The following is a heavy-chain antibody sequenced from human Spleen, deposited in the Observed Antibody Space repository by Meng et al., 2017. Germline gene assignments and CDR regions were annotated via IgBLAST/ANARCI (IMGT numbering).Heavy chain of an antibody. Sequence: QVQLQQWGAGLLKPSETLSLTCAFYGGSFSGYYWSWIRQPPGKGLEWIGEINHSGRTNYNPSLKSRVTISVDTSKNQFSLKLSSVTAADTAVYYCARGSGSPEYCSSTSCYSGGWFDPWGQGTLVTVSS. CDR2: INHSGRT. D-gene: IGHD2-2*02. J-gene: IGHJ5*02. CDR1: GGSFSGYY. CDR3: ARGSGSPEYCSSTSCYSGGWFDP. V-gene: IGHV4-34*01.